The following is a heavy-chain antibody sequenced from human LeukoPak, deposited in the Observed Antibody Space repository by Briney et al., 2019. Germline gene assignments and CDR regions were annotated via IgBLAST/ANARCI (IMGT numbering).Heavy chain of an antibody. CDR2: INHSGST. CDR1: GGSFSGYY. D-gene: IGHD1-26*01. J-gene: IGHJ4*02. CDR3: ARLVGATVYDY. Sequence: SETLSLTCAVYGGSFSGYYWSWIRQPPGKGLEWIGEINHSGSTNYNPSLKSRVTVSVDTSKNQFSLKLSSVTAADTAVYYCARLVGATVYDYWGQGTLVTVSS. V-gene: IGHV4-34*01.